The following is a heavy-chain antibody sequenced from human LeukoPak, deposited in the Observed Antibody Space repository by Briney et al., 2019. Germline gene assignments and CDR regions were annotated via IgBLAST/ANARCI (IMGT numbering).Heavy chain of an antibody. CDR3: ARTHSNYMIDY. Sequence: GESLKISCKGSGYSFTSYWIGWVRQMPGKGLEWMGIIYPGESDTKYSPSFQGQVTISADKSISTAYLQWGGPKASDTAMYYCARTHSNYMIDYWGQGTLVTVSS. CDR2: IYPGESDT. CDR1: GYSFTSYW. V-gene: IGHV5-51*01. J-gene: IGHJ4*02. D-gene: IGHD4-11*01.